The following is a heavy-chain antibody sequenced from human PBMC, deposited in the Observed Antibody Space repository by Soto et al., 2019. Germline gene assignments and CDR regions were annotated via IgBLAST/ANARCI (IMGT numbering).Heavy chain of an antibody. D-gene: IGHD1-7*01. CDR1: GFNFSSYG. Sequence: RGSLRLSCEASGFNFSSYGMHWVRQAPGKGLEWVAVIWYDGSNKYYADSVKGRFTISRDNSKNTLYLQMNSLRAEDTAVYYCAGKKVETGTTPVGYFDYWGQGTLVTVSS. CDR3: AGKKVETGTTPVGYFDY. V-gene: IGHV3-33*01. CDR2: IWYDGSNK. J-gene: IGHJ4*02.